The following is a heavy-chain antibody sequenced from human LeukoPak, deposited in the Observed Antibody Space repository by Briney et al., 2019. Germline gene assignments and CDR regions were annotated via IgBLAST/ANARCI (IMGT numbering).Heavy chain of an antibody. CDR2: IYYSGST. Sequence: SETLSLTCTVSGGSISSYYWSWIRQPPGKGLEWIGYIYYSGSTNYNPSLKGRVTISVDTSKNQFSLKLSSVTAADTAVYYCARDGGLSWSSSWYGPSWFDPWGQGTLVTVSS. CDR3: ARDGGLSWSSSWYGPSWFDP. CDR1: GGSISSYY. D-gene: IGHD6-13*01. V-gene: IGHV4-59*01. J-gene: IGHJ5*02.